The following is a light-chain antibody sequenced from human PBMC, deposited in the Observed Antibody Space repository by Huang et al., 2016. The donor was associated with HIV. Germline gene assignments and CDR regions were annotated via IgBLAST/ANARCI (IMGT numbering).Light chain of an antibody. V-gene: IGKV3-15*01. CDR2: DAS. CDR3: QQYHNWPPYT. J-gene: IGKJ2*01. CDR1: QRVSSN. Sequence: EIVMTQSPATLSASPGERATPSCRASQRVSSNLAGYQQKPGQAPRLLIYDASTRATGIPARFSGSGSGTEFTLTISSLQSEDFAIYCCQQYHNWPPYTFGQGTKLEIK.